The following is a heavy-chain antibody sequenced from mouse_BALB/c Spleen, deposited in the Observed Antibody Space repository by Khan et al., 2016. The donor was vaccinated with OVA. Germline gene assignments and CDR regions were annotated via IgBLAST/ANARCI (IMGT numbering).Heavy chain of an antibody. CDR3: ARSNYYGSGLYAMDY. CDR2: IGPGSGNT. Sequence: DLVKPGASVKLSCKASGYTFTSYWINWIKQRPGQGLEWVGHIGPGSGNTYYNELFNGKATLTVDTSSRTAYIQLSSLSSDDSAVFFSARSNYYGSGLYAMDYWGQGTSVTVSS. D-gene: IGHD1-1*01. J-gene: IGHJ4*01. V-gene: IGHV1S41*01. CDR1: GYTFTSYW.